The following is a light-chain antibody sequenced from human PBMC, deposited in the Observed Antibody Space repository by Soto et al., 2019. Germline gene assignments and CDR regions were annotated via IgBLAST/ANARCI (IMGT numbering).Light chain of an antibody. CDR3: CSYTSSGTLYV. CDR2: EVS. CDR1: SSDVGSYNL. J-gene: IGLJ1*01. V-gene: IGLV2-23*02. Sequence: QSALTQPASVSGSPGQSITISCIGTSSDVGSYNLVSWYQQHPGKAPKVLIYEVSERPSGVSHRFSGSKSGNTASLTISGLQAEDEADYYCCSYTSSGTLYVFGTGTKLTVL.